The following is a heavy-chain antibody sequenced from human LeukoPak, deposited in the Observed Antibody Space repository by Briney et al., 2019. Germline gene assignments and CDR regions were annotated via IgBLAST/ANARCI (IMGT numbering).Heavy chain of an antibody. J-gene: IGHJ4*02. CDR2: ISYDGPNK. V-gene: IGHV3-30*03. Sequence: GGSLRLSCAASGFTFSSYGMHWVRQAPGKGLEWVAVISYDGPNKRYADSVKDRFTISRDNSKNTLYLQMNSLRAEDTAVYYCARGVRIAVAGYIDYWGQGTLVTVSS. D-gene: IGHD6-19*01. CDR3: ARGVRIAVAGYIDY. CDR1: GFTFSSYG.